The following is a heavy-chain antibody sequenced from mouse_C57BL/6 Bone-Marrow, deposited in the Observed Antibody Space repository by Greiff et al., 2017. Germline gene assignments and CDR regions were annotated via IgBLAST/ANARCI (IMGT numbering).Heavy chain of an antibody. D-gene: IGHD2-2*01. CDR3: ARWLPAWFAY. Sequence: VQLQQSGAELARPGASVKLSCKASGYTFTSYGISWVKQRTGQGLEWIGEIYPRSGNTYYNEKFKGKATLTADKSSRTAYMELRSLTSEDSAVYFCARWLPAWFAYWGQGTLVTVSA. CDR2: IYPRSGNT. V-gene: IGHV1-81*01. J-gene: IGHJ3*01. CDR1: GYTFTSYG.